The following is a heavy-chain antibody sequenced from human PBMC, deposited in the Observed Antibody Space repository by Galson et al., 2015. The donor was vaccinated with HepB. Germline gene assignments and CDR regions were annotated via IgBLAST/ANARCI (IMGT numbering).Heavy chain of an antibody. CDR3: ARDALSGPLSDSSSWYLFSPELTGQLAT. Sequence: SLRLSCAGSGFTFSRNTMHWVRQAPGKGLEWVALIYHDGGNRYYADSVKGRFTISRDNSKNTLYLQMNSLRAEDTAVYYCARDALSGPLSDSSSWYLFSPELTGQLATWGQGTLVTVSS. CDR1: GFTFSRNT. J-gene: IGHJ4*02. CDR2: IYHDGGNR. V-gene: IGHV3-30-3*01. D-gene: IGHD6-13*01.